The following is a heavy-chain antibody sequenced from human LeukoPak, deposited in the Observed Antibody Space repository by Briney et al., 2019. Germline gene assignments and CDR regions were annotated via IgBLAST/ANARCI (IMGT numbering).Heavy chain of an antibody. V-gene: IGHV4-59*01. CDR1: GGTISAYY. Sequence: SETLSLTCTVSGGTISAYYRGWIRQPPGKGLEWIGYIYNSGSANYNPSLQSRVTILIDKSKKQFSLKVSSVTAADTAVYYCAREAAVGTGSFDYWGQGTLVTVSS. J-gene: IGHJ4*02. D-gene: IGHD1-1*01. CDR3: AREAAVGTGSFDY. CDR2: IYNSGSA.